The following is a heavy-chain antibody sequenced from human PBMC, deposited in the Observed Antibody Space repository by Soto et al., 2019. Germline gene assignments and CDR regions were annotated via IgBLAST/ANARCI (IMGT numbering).Heavy chain of an antibody. Sequence: PSQTLSLTCAISGDSVSSNSAAWNWIRQSPSRGLEWLGRTYYRSKWYNDYAVSVKSRITINPDTSKNQFSLQLNSVTPEDTAVYYCARAPEADFWSGYYTGYYYYYMDVWGKGTTVTVSS. CDR3: ARAPEADFWSGYYTGYYYYYMDV. V-gene: IGHV6-1*01. J-gene: IGHJ6*03. CDR2: TYYRSKWYN. CDR1: GDSVSSNSAA. D-gene: IGHD3-3*01.